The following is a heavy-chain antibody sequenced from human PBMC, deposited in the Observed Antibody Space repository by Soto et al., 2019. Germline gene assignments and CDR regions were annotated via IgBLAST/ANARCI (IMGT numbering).Heavy chain of an antibody. CDR2: IYYSGST. CDR3: ARGYCSSTSCYGLGYFDY. J-gene: IGHJ4*02. V-gene: IGHV4-31*03. Sequence: SETLSLTCTVSGGSISSGGYYWSWIRQHPGKGLEWIGYIYYSGSTYYNPSLKSRVTISVDTSKNQFSLKLSSVTAADTAVYYCARGYCSSTSCYGLGYFDYWGQGTLVTVSS. CDR1: GGSISSGGYY. D-gene: IGHD2-2*01.